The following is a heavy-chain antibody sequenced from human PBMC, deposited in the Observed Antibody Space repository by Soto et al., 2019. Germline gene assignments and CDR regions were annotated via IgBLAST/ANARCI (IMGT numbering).Heavy chain of an antibody. CDR3: ASSVLVTATMNYFDL. CDR1: GYSFSNFW. V-gene: IGHV5-51*01. D-gene: IGHD2-8*02. Sequence: GESLKISCQASGYSFSNFWIAWVRQMPGEGLEWLGIIYPDDSDTRYSPSFLGQVTISADKSIKTTYLQWSSLKASDTAIYFCASSVLVTATMNYFDLWGQGTLVTVSS. J-gene: IGHJ4*02. CDR2: IYPDDSDT.